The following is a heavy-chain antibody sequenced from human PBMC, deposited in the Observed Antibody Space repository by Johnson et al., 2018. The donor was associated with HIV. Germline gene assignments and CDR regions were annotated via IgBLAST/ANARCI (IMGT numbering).Heavy chain of an antibody. J-gene: IGHJ3*02. V-gene: IGHV3-30*19. CDR1: GFTFSSYG. CDR3: ARDVGAFDI. Sequence: QLVESGGGVVQPGRSLRLSCAASGFTFSSYGMHWVRQAPGKGLEWVAVISYDGSNKYYADSVKGRFTISRDNSKNTLYLQMDSLRTEDTAVYYCARDVGAFDILGQGTMVTVSS. CDR2: ISYDGSNK.